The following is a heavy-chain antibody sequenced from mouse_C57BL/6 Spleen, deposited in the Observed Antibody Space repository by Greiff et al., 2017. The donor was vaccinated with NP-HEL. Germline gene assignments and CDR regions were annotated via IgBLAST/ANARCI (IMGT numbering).Heavy chain of an antibody. D-gene: IGHD4-1*01. Sequence: VQLQQPGAELVMPGASVKLSCKASGYTFTSYWMHWVKQRPGQGLEWIGEIDPSDSYTNYNQKFKGKSTLTVDKSSSTAYMQLSSLTSEDSAVYYCARRDLAGRGFAYWGQGTLVTVSA. V-gene: IGHV1-69*01. J-gene: IGHJ3*01. CDR3: ARRDLAGRGFAY. CDR2: IDPSDSYT. CDR1: GYTFTSYW.